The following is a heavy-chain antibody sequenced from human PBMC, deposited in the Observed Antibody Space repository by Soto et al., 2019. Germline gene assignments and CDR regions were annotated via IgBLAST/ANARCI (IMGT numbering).Heavy chain of an antibody. J-gene: IGHJ6*02. CDR1: GGSISSYY. V-gene: IGHV4-34*01. CDR3: ARAQGYGSGSYYDYYYYYGMDV. Sequence: SETLSLTCTVSGGSISSYYWSWIRQPPGKGLEWIGEINHSGSTNYNPSLKSRVTISVDTSKNQFSLKLSSVTAADTAVYYCARAQGYGSGSYYDYYYYYGMDVWGQGTTVTVSS. CDR2: INHSGST. D-gene: IGHD3-10*01.